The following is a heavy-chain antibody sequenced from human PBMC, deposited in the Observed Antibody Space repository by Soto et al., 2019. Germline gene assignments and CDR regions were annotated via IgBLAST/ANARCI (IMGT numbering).Heavy chain of an antibody. J-gene: IGHJ4*02. D-gene: IGHD2-15*01. V-gene: IGHV4-61*01. CDR3: AGGRSISSPSDSDV. Sequence: SETLSLTCNVSGGSVSSGSYYWSWIRQPPGKGLEWIGFIDYSGTTNYNPSLKSRVTISVDTSKNQFSLKLTSVTAADTAVYYCAGGRSISSPSDSDVWCPGTLVNLSS. CDR1: GGSVSSGSYY. CDR2: IDYSGTT.